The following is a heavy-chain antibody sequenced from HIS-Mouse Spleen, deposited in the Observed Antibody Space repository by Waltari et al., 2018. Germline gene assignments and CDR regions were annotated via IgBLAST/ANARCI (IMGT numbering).Heavy chain of an antibody. CDR2: IYWDDDK. V-gene: IGHV2-5*02. CDR1: GFSLSTSGVG. D-gene: IGHD3-10*01. J-gene: IGHJ4*02. CDR3: AHSPREGISGSWYFDY. Sequence: QITLKESGPTLVKPTQTLTLTCTFSGFSLSTSGVGLGWIRPPPGKALEWLALIYWDDDKRYSPSLKSRLTITKDTSKNQVVLTMTNMDPVDTATYYCAHSPREGISGSWYFDYWGQGTLVTVSS.